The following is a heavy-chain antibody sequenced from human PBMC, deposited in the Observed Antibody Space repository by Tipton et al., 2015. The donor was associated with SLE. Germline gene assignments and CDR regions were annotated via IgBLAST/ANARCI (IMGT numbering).Heavy chain of an antibody. Sequence: TLSLTCTVPGGSISGHYWSWIRQPPGKGLEWIGYIYYSGSTNYNPSLKSRVTISVDTSKNQFSLKLSSVTAADTAVYYCARSAGYGSNWAHFDYWGQGTLVTVSS. V-gene: IGHV4-59*11. CDR3: ARSAGYGSNWAHFDY. CDR2: IYYSGST. CDR1: GGSISGHY. J-gene: IGHJ4*02. D-gene: IGHD6-13*01.